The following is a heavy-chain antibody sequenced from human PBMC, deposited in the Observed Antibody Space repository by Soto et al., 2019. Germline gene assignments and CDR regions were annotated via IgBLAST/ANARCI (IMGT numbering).Heavy chain of an antibody. V-gene: IGHV3-23*01. CDR1: GFTFSSYA. Sequence: GGSLRLSCAASGFTFSSYAMSWVRQAPGKGLEWVSAISGSGGSTYSADSVKGRFTISRGNSKNTLYLQMNSLRAEDTAVYYCAKRFVDGSGSYLTGYYFDYWGQGTLVTVSS. CDR2: ISGSGGST. CDR3: AKRFVDGSGSYLTGYYFDY. J-gene: IGHJ4*02. D-gene: IGHD3-10*01.